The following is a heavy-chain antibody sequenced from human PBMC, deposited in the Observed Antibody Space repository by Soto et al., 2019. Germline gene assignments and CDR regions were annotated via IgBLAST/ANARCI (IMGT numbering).Heavy chain of an antibody. V-gene: IGHV3-30*18. D-gene: IGHD1-26*01. J-gene: IGHJ6*02. Sequence: GESLKISCAASGFTFSSYGMHWVRQAPGKGLEWVALLSSDGSKKYYADSVKGRFTISRDNSKNRLYLQMHSLRAEDTAVYFCANAGEVGTTGGGNEENYYYYGMDVWGQGTTVTVSS. CDR1: GFTFSSYG. CDR2: LSSDGSKK. CDR3: ANAGEVGTTGGGNEENYYYYGMDV.